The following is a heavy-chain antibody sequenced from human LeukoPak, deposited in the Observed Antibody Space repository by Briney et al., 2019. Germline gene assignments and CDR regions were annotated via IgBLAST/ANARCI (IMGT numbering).Heavy chain of an antibody. Sequence: KPSETLSLTCVVSGYSISSGYYWGWIRQPPGKGLEWIGNTYHTGTTSYNPSLNSRVTISVDMSKNQFSLRLRSVTAADTAVYFCARADRLVNDRWGQGTLVTVSS. CDR1: GYSISSGYY. CDR3: ARADRLVNDR. J-gene: IGHJ4*02. D-gene: IGHD6-19*01. V-gene: IGHV4-38-2*01. CDR2: TYHTGTT.